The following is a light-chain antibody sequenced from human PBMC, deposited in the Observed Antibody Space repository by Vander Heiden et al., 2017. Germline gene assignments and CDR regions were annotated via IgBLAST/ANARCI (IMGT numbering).Light chain of an antibody. Sequence: PGQRATLSCRASQSLSRNFLAWYQQKPGQSPRLLIYGASNWAAGTPDRFSGSGSGTAFTLTISRLEPEDFAVYFCQQYDKLPLTFGGGTKVDLK. J-gene: IGKJ4*01. CDR2: GAS. CDR1: QSLSRNF. V-gene: IGKV3-20*01. CDR3: QQYDKLPLT.